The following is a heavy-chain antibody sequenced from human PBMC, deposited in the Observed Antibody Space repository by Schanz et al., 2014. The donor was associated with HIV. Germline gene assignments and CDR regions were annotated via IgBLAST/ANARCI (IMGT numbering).Heavy chain of an antibody. CDR3: ASLVGATGLELDY. Sequence: QVQLVQSGAEVKKPGASVRVSCKASGYTFTNYDVNWVRQAAGQGPEWMGWMNPNSGNTAYAQKFQGRVTMTRNTSISTAYMELSSLRSEDTAVYYCASLVGATGLELDYWGQGTLVTVSS. V-gene: IGHV1-8*02. CDR2: MNPNSGNT. D-gene: IGHD1-26*01. CDR1: GYTFTNYD. J-gene: IGHJ4*02.